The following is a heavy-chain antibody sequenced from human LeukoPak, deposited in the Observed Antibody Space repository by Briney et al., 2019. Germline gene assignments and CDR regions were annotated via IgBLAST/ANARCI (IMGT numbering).Heavy chain of an antibody. CDR2: INPNSGGT. Sequence: ASVKVSSKASGYTFTGYYMHWVRQAPGQGLEWMGWINPNSGGTNYAQKFQGRVTMTRDTSISTAYMELSRLRSDDTAVYYCARDRQYQLLPKTSSSFVFDSWGQGILVTVSS. D-gene: IGHD2-2*01. CDR3: ARDRQYQLLPKTSSSFVFDS. CDR1: GYTFTGYY. V-gene: IGHV1-2*02. J-gene: IGHJ4*02.